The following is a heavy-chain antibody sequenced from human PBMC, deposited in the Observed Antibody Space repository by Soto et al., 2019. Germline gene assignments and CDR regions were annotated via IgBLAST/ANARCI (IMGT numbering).Heavy chain of an antibody. D-gene: IGHD3-10*01. CDR3: ARLASYGSGSYGLYYYYYYGMDV. V-gene: IGHV4-39*01. J-gene: IGHJ6*02. CDR1: GGSISSSSYY. Sequence: SETLSLTCTVSGGSISSSSYYWGWIRQPPGKGLEWIGSIYYSGSTYYNPSLKSRVTISVDTSKNQFSLKLSSVTAADTAVYYCARLASYGSGSYGLYYYYYYGMDVWGQGTTVT. CDR2: IYYSGST.